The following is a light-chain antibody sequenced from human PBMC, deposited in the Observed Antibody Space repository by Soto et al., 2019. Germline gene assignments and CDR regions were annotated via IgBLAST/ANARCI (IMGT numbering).Light chain of an antibody. Sequence: QSVLTQPPSVSGAPGQRVTISCTGSSSNIGAPHDVNWYQQLPGTAPKLLIYANTNRPSGVPDRFFGSRSGTSASLAITGLQAADEADYYCQSYDSSLSGSKWVFGGGTKLTVL. CDR2: ANT. CDR1: SSNIGAPHD. V-gene: IGLV1-40*01. CDR3: QSYDSSLSGSKWV. J-gene: IGLJ3*02.